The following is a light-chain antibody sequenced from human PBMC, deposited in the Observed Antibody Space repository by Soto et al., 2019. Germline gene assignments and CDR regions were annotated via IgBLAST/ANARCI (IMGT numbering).Light chain of an antibody. CDR3: QKYNSAPRT. V-gene: IGKV1-27*01. J-gene: IGKJ1*01. CDR1: QGISNY. CDR2: AAS. Sequence: DIQMTQSPSSLSASVGDRVTITCRASQGISNYLAWYQQKPGKVPKLLIYAASPLQSGVPSQFSGSGSGTDFTITISSLQPEDVATYYCQKYNSAPRTFGQGTKVEIK.